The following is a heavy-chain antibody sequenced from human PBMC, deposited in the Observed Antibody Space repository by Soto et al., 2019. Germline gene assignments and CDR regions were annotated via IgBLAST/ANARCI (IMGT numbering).Heavy chain of an antibody. CDR2: INAGNGNT. J-gene: IGHJ6*02. Sequence: ASVKVSCKASGYTFTSSAMHWVRQAPGQRLEGMGRINAGNGNTKYSQKFQGRVTITRDTSASTAYMQLSSLRAEDTAVYYCASRGPYYDILTGLSPYYGMDVWGQGTTVTVSS. D-gene: IGHD3-9*01. CDR1: GYTFTSSA. CDR3: ASRGPYYDILTGLSPYYGMDV. V-gene: IGHV1-3*01.